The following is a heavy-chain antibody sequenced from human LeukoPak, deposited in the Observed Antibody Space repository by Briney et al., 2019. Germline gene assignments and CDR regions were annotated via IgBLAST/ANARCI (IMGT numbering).Heavy chain of an antibody. D-gene: IGHD2-2*01. CDR3: ARDRLVVVGDAYYYYGMDV. J-gene: IGHJ6*02. V-gene: IGHV3-21*01. CDR2: ISSSSSYI. Sequence: PGGSLRLSCSASGFTFSNYKMNWVRQAPGKGLEWVSSISSSSSYIYYADSMKGRFTVSRDYAKNSLFLQMNSQRAEDTAVYYCARDRLVVVGDAYYYYGMDVWGQGTTVTVSS. CDR1: GFTFSNYK.